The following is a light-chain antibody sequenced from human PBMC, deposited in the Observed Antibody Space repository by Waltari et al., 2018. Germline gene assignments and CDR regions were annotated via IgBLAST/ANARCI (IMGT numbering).Light chain of an antibody. Sequence: WYQQSPGTTPKRMIYEVSNRPAGVPDRFSGSKAGNTASLTISGLQAEDEADYYCSSYTSSNTWVFGGGTKLTVL. J-gene: IGLJ3*02. CDR3: SSYTSSNTWV. V-gene: IGLV2-18*02. CDR2: EVS.